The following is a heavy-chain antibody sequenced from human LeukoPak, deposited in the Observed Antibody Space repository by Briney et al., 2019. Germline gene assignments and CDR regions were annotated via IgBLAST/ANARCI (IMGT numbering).Heavy chain of an antibody. CDR3: ARRNYDILTGYYNDYFDY. V-gene: IGHV5-51*01. Sequence: GESLKISCKASGYRFTSYWIGWVRQMPGKGLEWVGIIYPSDSDARYSPSFQGQVTISADKSINTAYLQWSSLKASDTAMYYCARRNYDILTGYYNDYFDYWGQGSLVTVSS. CDR1: GYRFTSYW. CDR2: IYPSDSDA. D-gene: IGHD3-9*01. J-gene: IGHJ4*02.